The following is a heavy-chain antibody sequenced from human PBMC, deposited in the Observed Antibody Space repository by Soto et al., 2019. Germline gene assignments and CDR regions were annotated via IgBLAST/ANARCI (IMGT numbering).Heavy chain of an antibody. J-gene: IGHJ6*02. CDR1: GDSVSSNSAA. Sequence: KQSQTLSLTCAISGDSVSSNSAAWNWIRQSPSRGLEWLGRTYYRSKWYNDYAVSVKSRITIIPDTSKNQFSLQLNSVTPEDTAVYYCARDLAPYSGYDYYYYGMDVWGQGTTVTVSS. CDR3: ARDLAPYSGYDYYYYGMDV. V-gene: IGHV6-1*01. CDR2: TYYRSKWYN. D-gene: IGHD5-12*01.